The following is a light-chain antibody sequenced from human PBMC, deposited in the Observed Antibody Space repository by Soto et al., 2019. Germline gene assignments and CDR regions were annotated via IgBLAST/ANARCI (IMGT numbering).Light chain of an antibody. Sequence: QSALTQPPSASGSPGQSVTISCTGTSSDIGGYNYVSWYQQHPGKAPELMIYEVSKRPSGVPDRFSGSKSGNTASLTVSGLQAEDEADYYCSSYAGTTYYVFGNGTKVTV. V-gene: IGLV2-8*01. J-gene: IGLJ1*01. CDR3: SSYAGTTYYV. CDR2: EVS. CDR1: SSDIGGYNY.